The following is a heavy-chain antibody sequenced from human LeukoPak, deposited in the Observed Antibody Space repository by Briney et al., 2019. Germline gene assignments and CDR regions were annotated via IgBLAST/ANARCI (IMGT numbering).Heavy chain of an antibody. J-gene: IGHJ4*02. CDR1: GYTFTSYY. CDR3: ARGGLMVYAMVSDY. V-gene: IGHV1-18*04. D-gene: IGHD2-8*01. CDR2: ISAYNGNT. Sequence: ASVKVSCKASGYTFTSYYIHWVRQAPGQGLEWVGWISAYNGNTNYAQKLQGRVTMTTDTSTSTAYMELRSLRSDDTAVYYCARGGLMVYAMVSDYWGQGTLVTVSS.